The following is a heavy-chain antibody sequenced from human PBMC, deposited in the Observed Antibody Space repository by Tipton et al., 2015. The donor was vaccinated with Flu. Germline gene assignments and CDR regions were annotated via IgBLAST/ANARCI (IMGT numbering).Heavy chain of an antibody. CDR3: ATYSGSYWGGQGGMDV. V-gene: IGHV4-59*02. J-gene: IGHJ6*02. CDR2: IYFSGTT. Sequence: TLSLTCTVSGGSVSSYSWSWIRQPPGKGLEWIGYIYFSGTTNYNPSLKSRVTISVDTSKNQLSLRLSSVTAADTAMYFCATYSGSYWGGQGGMDVWGQGTTVSVSS. CDR1: GGSVSSYS. D-gene: IGHD1-26*01.